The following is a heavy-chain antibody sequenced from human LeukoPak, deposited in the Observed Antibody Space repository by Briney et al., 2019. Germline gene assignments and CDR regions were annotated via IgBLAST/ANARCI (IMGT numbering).Heavy chain of an antibody. Sequence: PSETLSLTCTVSGGSISSSSYYWGWIRQPPGKGLEWIGSIYYSGGTYYSPSLKSRVTISVDTSKNQFSLKLSSVTAADTAVYYCAREYSSLSDYWGQGTLVTVSS. CDR1: GGSISSSSYY. D-gene: IGHD6-6*01. V-gene: IGHV4-39*02. CDR2: IYYSGGT. CDR3: AREYSSLSDY. J-gene: IGHJ4*02.